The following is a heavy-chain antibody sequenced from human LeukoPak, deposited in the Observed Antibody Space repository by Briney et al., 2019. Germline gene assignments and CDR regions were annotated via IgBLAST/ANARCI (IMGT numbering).Heavy chain of an antibody. CDR3: ARRRYYDGSGYLE. CDR2: IYYSGRT. CDR1: GDSVSRSDSY. D-gene: IGHD3-22*01. J-gene: IGHJ1*01. Sequence: PSETLSLTCSVSGDSVSRSDSYWDWIRQPPGKGLEWIGTIYYSGRTYYSPSLKCRVTLAVDKSSNQFSLNLRSVTAADTAVYYCARRRYYDGSGYLEWGQGTLLSVSS. V-gene: IGHV4-39*01.